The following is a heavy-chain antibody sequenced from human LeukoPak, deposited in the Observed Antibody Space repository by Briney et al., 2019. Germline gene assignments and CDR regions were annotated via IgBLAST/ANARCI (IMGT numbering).Heavy chain of an antibody. V-gene: IGHV3-30*02. CDR2: IRYDGSNK. CDR1: GFTFSSYG. D-gene: IGHD4-17*01. J-gene: IGHJ3*02. CDR3: AKVRSEGTVKRHAFDI. Sequence: PGGSLRLSCAASGFTFSSYGMHWVRQAPGKGLEWVAFIRYDGSNKYYADSVKGRFTISRDNSKNTLYLQMNSLRAEDMAVYYCAKVRSEGTVKRHAFDIWGQGTMVTVSS.